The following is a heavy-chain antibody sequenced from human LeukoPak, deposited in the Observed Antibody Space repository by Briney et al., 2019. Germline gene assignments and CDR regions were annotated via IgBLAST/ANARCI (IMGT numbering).Heavy chain of an antibody. CDR1: GGTFSSYT. V-gene: IGHV1-69-2*01. Sequence: VKVSCKAAGGTFSSYTISWVRQAPGQGREWMGLVDPEDGETIYADKFQGRVTITANTSTDTAYMELSSLRSEDTAVYCCATLGFDYWGQGTLVTVSS. CDR2: VDPEDGET. J-gene: IGHJ4*02. CDR3: ATLGFDY.